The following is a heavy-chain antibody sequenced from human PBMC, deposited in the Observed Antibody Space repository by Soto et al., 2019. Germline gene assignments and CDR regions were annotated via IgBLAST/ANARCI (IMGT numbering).Heavy chain of an antibody. CDR1: GFTFSSYA. CDR3: AREWAHIVEMNNGMEV. Sequence: QVQLVESGGGVVQPGRSLRLSCAASGFTFSSYAMHWVRQAPGKGLEWVAVISYDGSNKYYADSVKGRFTISRDNSKNTLYLQMNSLRAEDTAVYYCAREWAHIVEMNNGMEVWGQGTTVTVSS. J-gene: IGHJ6*02. D-gene: IGHD2-15*01. V-gene: IGHV3-30-3*01. CDR2: ISYDGSNK.